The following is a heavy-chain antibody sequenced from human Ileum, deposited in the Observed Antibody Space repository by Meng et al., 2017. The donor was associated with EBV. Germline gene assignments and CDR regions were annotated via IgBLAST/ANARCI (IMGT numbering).Heavy chain of an antibody. D-gene: IGHD6-19*01. J-gene: IGHJ5*02. CDR3: ARTRGSAGAGADP. CDR1: GGSISGYY. Sequence: QVQSEESGPGLGNASATLSLTCTVSGGSISGYYWSWIRQPPGKGMEWIGYIYYSGNANYNPSLKSRLRLSVDTSKNQFSLNLDSVTAADTAVYYCARTRGSAGAGADPWGQGTLVTVSS. V-gene: IGHV4-59*01. CDR2: IYYSGNA.